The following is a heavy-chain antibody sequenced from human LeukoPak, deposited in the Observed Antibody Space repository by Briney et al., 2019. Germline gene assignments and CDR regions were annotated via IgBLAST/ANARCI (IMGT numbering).Heavy chain of an antibody. CDR2: VHYSGTT. J-gene: IGHJ4*02. D-gene: IGHD2-21*02. V-gene: IGHV4-39*01. CDR3: ARRLHYYDF. Sequence: PSETLSLTCTVSEGSIISTRDHWDWIRQPPGKGLEWIGSVHYSGTTYYTHNPSLRSRVTISVDTSKNQFSLEVTSVSAADTATYYCARRLHYYDFWGQGTLVTVSS. CDR1: EGSIISTRDH.